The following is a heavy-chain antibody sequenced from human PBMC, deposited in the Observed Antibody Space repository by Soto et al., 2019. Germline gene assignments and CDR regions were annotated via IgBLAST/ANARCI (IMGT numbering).Heavy chain of an antibody. J-gene: IGHJ5*02. CDR3: ARALGYCSGGSCYWFDP. CDR1: GGSFSGYA. CDR2: IIPIFGTA. V-gene: IGHV1-69*13. D-gene: IGHD2-15*01. Sequence: APLKVSFKAAGGSFSGYAVSWVRQAPGQGLEWMGGIIPIFGTANYAQKFQGRVTITADESTSTAYMELSSLRSEDTAVYYCARALGYCSGGSCYWFDPWGQGTLVTLSS.